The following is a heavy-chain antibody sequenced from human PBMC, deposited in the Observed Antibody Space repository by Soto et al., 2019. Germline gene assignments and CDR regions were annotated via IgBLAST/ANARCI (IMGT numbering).Heavy chain of an antibody. V-gene: IGHV1-69*13. D-gene: IGHD3-22*01. J-gene: IGHJ4*02. Sequence: ASVKVSCKASGGTFSSYAISWVRQAPGQGLEWMGGIIPIFVTANYAQKFQGRVTITADESTSTAYMELSSLRSEDTAVYYCARDLPYYYDSSGYPSFDYWGQGTLVTVSS. CDR2: IIPIFVTA. CDR1: GGTFSSYA. CDR3: ARDLPYYYDSSGYPSFDY.